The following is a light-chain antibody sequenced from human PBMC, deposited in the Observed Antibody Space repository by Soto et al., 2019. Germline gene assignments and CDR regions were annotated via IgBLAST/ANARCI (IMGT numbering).Light chain of an antibody. CDR3: QQYGSSPH. CDR2: GAS. CDR1: QSVSSSY. J-gene: IGKJ2*01. Sequence: EIVLTQSPGTLSLSPGERATLSCRASQSVSSSYLAWYQQKPGQAPRLLIYGASSRATGIPDRFRGSGSGTDFTLTISRLEPEDFAVYYCQQYGSSPHFGQGTKLEIK. V-gene: IGKV3-20*01.